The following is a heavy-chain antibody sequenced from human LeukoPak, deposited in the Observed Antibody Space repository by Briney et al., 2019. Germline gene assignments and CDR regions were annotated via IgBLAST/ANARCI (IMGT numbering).Heavy chain of an antibody. CDR2: IYYSGST. Sequence: SETLSLTCTVSGGSISSYYWSWTRQPPGKGLEWIGYIYYSGSTNYNPSLKSRVTISVDTSKNQFSLKLSSVTAADTAVYYCARGRTAVAGPGAFDIWGQGTMVTVSS. J-gene: IGHJ3*02. CDR3: ARGRTAVAGPGAFDI. CDR1: GGSISSYY. D-gene: IGHD6-19*01. V-gene: IGHV4-59*01.